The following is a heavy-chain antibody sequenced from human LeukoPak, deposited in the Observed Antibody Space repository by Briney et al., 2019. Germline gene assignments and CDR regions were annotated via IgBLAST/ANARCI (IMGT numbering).Heavy chain of an antibody. Sequence: ASVKVSCKASAYTFTDYYMHWVRQAPGPGLEWKGWINLNSGGTSYAQKFQDRVTMTSDTSISTAYMELSSLRSDDTAVYFCARGRPAGGQSLFAYWGQGTLVTVYS. J-gene: IGHJ4*02. V-gene: IGHV1-2*02. CDR1: AYTFTDYY. CDR2: INLNSGGT. D-gene: IGHD2-2*01. CDR3: ARGRPAGGQSLFAY.